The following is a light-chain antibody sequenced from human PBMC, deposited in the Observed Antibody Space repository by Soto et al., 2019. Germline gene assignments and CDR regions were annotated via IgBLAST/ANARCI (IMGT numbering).Light chain of an antibody. V-gene: IGLV1-44*01. J-gene: IGLJ2*01. CDR3: AAYTGSWNGSV. Sequence: QSALTQPPSVSGTPGQRVSISCSGDSSTFANNYVHWYQQVPGAAPKLLIYRSDQRPSGVPERFSGSKSGTSASLTISGLQPEDEAHYYCAAYTGSWNGSVFGAGTKVTVL. CDR1: SSTFANNY. CDR2: RSD.